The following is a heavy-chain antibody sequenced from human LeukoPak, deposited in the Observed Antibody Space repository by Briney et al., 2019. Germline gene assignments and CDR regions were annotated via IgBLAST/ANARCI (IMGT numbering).Heavy chain of an antibody. V-gene: IGHV3-23*01. CDR1: GFIFNKHA. D-gene: IGHD3-10*01. CDR2: LSGSGSST. Sequence: GGSLRLSCVASGFIFNKHAMSWVRQAPGKGLEWVSGLSGSGSSTDYADSVKGRFTVSRDNSKNTLFLQMNSLRAEDTAVYYCAKHHGSGSYYSGTMDYWGQGTLVTVSS. J-gene: IGHJ4*02. CDR3: AKHHGSGSYYSGTMDY.